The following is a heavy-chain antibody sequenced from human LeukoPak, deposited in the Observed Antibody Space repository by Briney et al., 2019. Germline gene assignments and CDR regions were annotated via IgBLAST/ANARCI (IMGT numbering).Heavy chain of an antibody. D-gene: IGHD6-19*01. J-gene: IGHJ4*02. V-gene: IGHV3-74*01. CDR3: TSYTSGWN. Sequence: GGSLRLSCAASELTFNSNWMHWVRQAPAKGLVWVSRINSDGSTTNYADSVKGRFTISRDNAKNTLYLQMNSLRAEDTAVYYCTSYTSGWNWGQGTLVTVSS. CDR2: INSDGSTT. CDR1: ELTFNSNW.